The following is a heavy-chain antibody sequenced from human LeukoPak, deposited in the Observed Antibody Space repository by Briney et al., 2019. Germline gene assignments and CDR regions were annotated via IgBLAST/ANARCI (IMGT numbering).Heavy chain of an antibody. CDR1: GFTFSSSS. D-gene: IGHD1-1*01. J-gene: IGHJ6*02. Sequence: PGGSLRLSCAASGFTFSSSSMNWVRQAPGKGLEWVSSISSSSSYIYYADSVKGRFTISRDNAKNSLYLEMNSLRAEDTAVYYCAREKQPERPGGYYYYGMDVWGQGTTVTVSS. CDR2: ISSSSSYI. V-gene: IGHV3-21*01. CDR3: AREKQPERPGGYYYYGMDV.